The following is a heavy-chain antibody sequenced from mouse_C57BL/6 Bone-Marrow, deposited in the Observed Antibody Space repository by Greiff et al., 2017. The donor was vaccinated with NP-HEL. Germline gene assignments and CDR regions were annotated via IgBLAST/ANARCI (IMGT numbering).Heavy chain of an antibody. CDR3: RRGLYYDYDWFAY. Sequence: VQLQQSGTVLARPGASVKMSCKTSGYTFTSYWMHWVKQRPGQGLEWIGAIYPGNSDTSYNQKFKGKATLTAVTSASTAYMELSSLTCEDDAVYYCRRGLYYDYDWFAYGGQGTRVTVAA. V-gene: IGHV1-5*01. J-gene: IGHJ3*01. CDR1: GYTFTSYW. D-gene: IGHD2-4*01. CDR2: IYPGNSDT.